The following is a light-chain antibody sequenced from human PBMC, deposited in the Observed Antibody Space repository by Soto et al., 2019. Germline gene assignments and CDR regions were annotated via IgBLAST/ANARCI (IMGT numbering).Light chain of an antibody. CDR3: QQYGSSSYT. CDR1: QSISSSY. V-gene: IGKV3-20*01. Sequence: EIVLTQSPGTLSLSPGERATLSCRASQSISSSYLAWYQHKPGQAPRLLIYAASSRATGIPDRFSGSGSGTDFTLTISRLELEDFAVYYCQQYGSSSYTFGEGTQLEIK. CDR2: AAS. J-gene: IGKJ2*01.